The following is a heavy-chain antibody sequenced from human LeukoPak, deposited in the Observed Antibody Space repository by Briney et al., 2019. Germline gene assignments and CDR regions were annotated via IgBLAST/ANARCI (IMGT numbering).Heavy chain of an antibody. CDR1: GFTFSNAW. J-gene: IGHJ4*02. CDR3: TTQLLYSNGEMAY. Sequence: GGSLRLSCAASGFTFSNAWMNWVRQAPGKGLEWVGRIKSKTDGETTDYAAPVKGRFTISRDDSKNTLYLQMNRLKTEDTAVYYCTTQLLYSNGEMAYWGQGTLVTVSS. V-gene: IGHV3-15*01. D-gene: IGHD5-18*01. CDR2: IKSKTDGETT.